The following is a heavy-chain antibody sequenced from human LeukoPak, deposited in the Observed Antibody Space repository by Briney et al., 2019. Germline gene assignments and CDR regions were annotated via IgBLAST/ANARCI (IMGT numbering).Heavy chain of an antibody. V-gene: IGHV3-23*01. CDR2: ISGSGGST. D-gene: IGHD6-6*01. Sequence: GGSLRLSCAASGFTFSSYAMSWVRQAPGKGLEWVSAISGSGGSTYYADSVKGRFTISRDNSKNTLYLQMNILRAEDTAVYYCAKDRGEYSSSSEIDYWGQGTLVTVSS. CDR3: AKDRGEYSSSSEIDY. J-gene: IGHJ4*02. CDR1: GFTFSSYA.